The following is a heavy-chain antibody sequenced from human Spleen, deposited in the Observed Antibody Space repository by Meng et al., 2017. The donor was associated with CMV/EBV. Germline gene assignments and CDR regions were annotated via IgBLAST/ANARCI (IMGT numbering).Heavy chain of an antibody. CDR2: INWNGVSR. D-gene: IGHD1-7*01. CDR3: ARDGTFDWNYEDY. Sequence: ETLSLTCAASGFILDDYGMSWVRQAPGKGLEWVSGINWNGVSRGYADSVKGRFTISRDKAKNSLYLQMNSLRAEDTALYYCARDGTFDWNYEDYWGQGTLVTVSS. V-gene: IGHV3-20*04. J-gene: IGHJ4*02. CDR1: GFILDDYG.